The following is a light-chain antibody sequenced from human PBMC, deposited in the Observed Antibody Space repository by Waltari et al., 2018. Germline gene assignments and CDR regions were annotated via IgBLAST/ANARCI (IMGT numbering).Light chain of an antibody. V-gene: IGKV3-15*01. CDR1: QSVSSN. Sequence: DIVMTQSPATLSVSPGERATLSCRASQSVSSNLAGYQQKPGQAPRLLIYGASTRATGIPARFSGSGSGTEFTLTISSLQSEDFAVYYCQQYNNWPPWTFGQGTKVEIK. CDR3: QQYNNWPPWT. CDR2: GAS. J-gene: IGKJ1*01.